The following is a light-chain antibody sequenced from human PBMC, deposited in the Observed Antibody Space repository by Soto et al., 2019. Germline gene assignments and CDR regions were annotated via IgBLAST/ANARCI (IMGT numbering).Light chain of an antibody. CDR2: DTS. CDR3: QQRSNWPIT. CDR1: QSVSSY. J-gene: IGKJ5*01. Sequence: DIVLTQSPATLSLSPGERATLSCRASQSVSSYLTWYQQKPGQAPRLLIYDTSNRATGIPSKFSGSGSGTDFTLTISILEPEDFAVYYCQQRSNWPITFGQGTRLEIK. V-gene: IGKV3-11*01.